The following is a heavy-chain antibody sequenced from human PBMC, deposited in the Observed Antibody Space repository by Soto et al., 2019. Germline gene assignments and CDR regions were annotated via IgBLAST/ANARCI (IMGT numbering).Heavy chain of an antibody. D-gene: IGHD1-1*01. Sequence: SETLSLTCAVSGGSISSGGYSWNWIRQPPGKGLEWIGYIYHSGSTFYSPSLKSRVTISVDTSKNQFSLKLSSVTAADTAVYYCARARPGDWFDPWGQGTLVT. CDR1: GGSISSGGYS. CDR2: IYHSGST. V-gene: IGHV4-30-2*01. CDR3: ARARPGDWFDP. J-gene: IGHJ5*02.